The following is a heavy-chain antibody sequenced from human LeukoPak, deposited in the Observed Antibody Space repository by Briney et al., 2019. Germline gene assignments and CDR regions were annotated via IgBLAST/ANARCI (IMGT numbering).Heavy chain of an antibody. CDR2: IYSGGST. D-gene: IGHD2-8*02. V-gene: IGHV3-53*01. J-gene: IGHJ6*02. Sequence: GGSLRLSCAASGFTVSSNYMSWVRQAPGKGLEWVSVIYSGGSTYYADSVKGRFTISRDNSKNTLYLQMNSLRAEDTAVYYCARSPKGYWYYGMAVWGQGTTVTVSS. CDR3: ARSPKGYWYYGMAV. CDR1: GFTVSSNY.